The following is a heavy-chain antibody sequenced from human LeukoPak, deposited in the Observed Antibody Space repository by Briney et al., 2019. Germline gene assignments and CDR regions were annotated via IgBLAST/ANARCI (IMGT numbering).Heavy chain of an antibody. CDR2: INPDGSST. Sequence: GGSLRLSCAASGFTFSTYWMHWVRQAPGEGLVWVSRINPDGSSTIYADSVKGRFTTSRDNAKSTLYLQMNSLRAEDTAVYYCARGADILTGYWASDYWGQGTLVTVSS. V-gene: IGHV3-74*01. D-gene: IGHD3-9*01. J-gene: IGHJ4*02. CDR3: ARGADILTGYWASDY. CDR1: GFTFSTYW.